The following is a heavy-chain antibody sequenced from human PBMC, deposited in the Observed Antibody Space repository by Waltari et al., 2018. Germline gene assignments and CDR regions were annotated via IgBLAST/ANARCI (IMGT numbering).Heavy chain of an antibody. CDR2: IYVGGGT. V-gene: IGHV3-66*02. CDR1: GFGVNNHY. J-gene: IGHJ4*02. D-gene: IGHD3-16*01. CDR3: ARGSRLGGSVF. Sequence: EVRLMESGGGLVQPGGSLSLSCVASGFGVNNHYMTWCRQAPGNGPEWVSIIYVGGGTYYADSVKGRFTVSRDSSANSLYLQMNNLRIDDTAVYYCARGSRLGGSVFWGQGTLVTVSS.